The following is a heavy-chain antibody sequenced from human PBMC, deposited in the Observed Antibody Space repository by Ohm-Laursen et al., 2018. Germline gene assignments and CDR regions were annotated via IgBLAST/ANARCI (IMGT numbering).Heavy chain of an antibody. CDR3: AIEVRGPVH. D-gene: IGHD1-26*01. Sequence: SLRLSCAASGFSFSGNWMNWVRKTPGKGLELVANINPDGSQKYYVDSVRGRFTISRDNTKHSLYLQMSSLRVEDTAVYYCAIEVRGPVHWGQGTLVTVSS. CDR2: INPDGSQK. J-gene: IGHJ1*01. V-gene: IGHV3-7*01. CDR1: GFSFSGNW.